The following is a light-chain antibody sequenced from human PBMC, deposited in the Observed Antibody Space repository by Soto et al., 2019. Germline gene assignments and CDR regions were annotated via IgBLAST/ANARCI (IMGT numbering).Light chain of an antibody. CDR3: QRSDHLPL. J-gene: IGKJ3*01. CDR2: GAF. CDR1: HDIGNY. V-gene: IGKV1-33*01. Sequence: DIQMTQSPPYLSASIGDRVTITCQASHDIGNYLNWYQHKPGKAPNLVIYGAFNLETWVPSRFNGSGSGTDFTFTISSLRPEDIATYYCQRSDHLPLFGPGTKVDF.